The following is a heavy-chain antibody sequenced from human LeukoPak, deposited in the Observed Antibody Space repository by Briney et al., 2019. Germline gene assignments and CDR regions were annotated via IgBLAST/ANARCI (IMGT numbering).Heavy chain of an antibody. Sequence: ASVKVSCKASGYTFTSYAMHWVRQAPGQRLEWMGWINAGNGNTKYSQKFQGRVTITRDTSASTAYMELSSLRSEDTAVYYCARDRAAADLAEYFQHWGQGTLVTVSS. CDR3: ARDRAAADLAEYFQH. CDR1: GYTFTSYA. D-gene: IGHD6-13*01. J-gene: IGHJ1*01. V-gene: IGHV1-3*01. CDR2: INAGNGNT.